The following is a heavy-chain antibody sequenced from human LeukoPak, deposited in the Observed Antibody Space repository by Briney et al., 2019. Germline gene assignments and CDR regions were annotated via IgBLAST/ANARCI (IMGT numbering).Heavy chain of an antibody. D-gene: IGHD6-19*01. CDR1: GFTFSSYA. CDR3: ARGALYSSGWYPFDY. V-gene: IGHV3-23*01. Sequence: GGSLRLSCAASGFTFSSYAMSWVRQAPGKGLEWVSVISGSGGSTYYADSMKGRFTISRDNSKNTLYLQMNSLRAEDTAVYYCARGALYSSGWYPFDYWGQGTLVTVSS. J-gene: IGHJ4*02. CDR2: ISGSGGST.